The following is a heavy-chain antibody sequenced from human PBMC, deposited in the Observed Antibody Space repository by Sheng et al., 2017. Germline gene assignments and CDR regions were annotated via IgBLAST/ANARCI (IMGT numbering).Heavy chain of an antibody. J-gene: IGHJ6*02. CDR3: ARDGVEQIGLFRYYYGMDV. Sequence: QVQLVESGGGVVQPGRSLRLSCAASGFTFSSYGMHWVRQAPGKGLEWVAVIWYDGSNKYYADSVKGRFTISRDNSKNTLYLQMNSLRAEDTAVYYCARDGVEQIGLFRYYYGMDVWGQGTTVTVSS. D-gene: IGHD2-21*01. CDR2: IWYDGSNK. CDR1: GFTFSSYG. V-gene: IGHV3-33*01.